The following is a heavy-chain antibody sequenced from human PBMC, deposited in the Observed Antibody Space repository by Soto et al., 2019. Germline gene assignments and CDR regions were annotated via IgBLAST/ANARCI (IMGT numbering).Heavy chain of an antibody. D-gene: IGHD5-12*01. J-gene: IGHJ2*01. V-gene: IGHV1-18*01. Sequence: QVQLVQSAAEVKKPGASVKVSCKASGNTFTNHGITWVRQAPGQGLEWMGWIRPLNGKTNYAQEFQGRLTMTTDTSTTTVYMELTSLRSDDTAVYYCARDSDRDGYIYWFFDLWGRGTLVTVSS. CDR1: GNTFTNHG. CDR3: ARDSDRDGYIYWFFDL. CDR2: IRPLNGKT.